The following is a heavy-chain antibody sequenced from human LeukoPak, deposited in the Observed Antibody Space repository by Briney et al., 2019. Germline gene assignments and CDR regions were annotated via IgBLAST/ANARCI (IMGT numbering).Heavy chain of an antibody. Sequence: SETLSLTCTISGDSANTYFWSWIRQPPGKGLEWIGYIYYTGTTNYNPSLKSRVTISVDTSKNQFSLKVSSVTAADTGVYYCASKSTDHGELRFDYWGQGTLVTVSS. V-gene: IGHV4-59*02. D-gene: IGHD4-17*01. CDR1: GDSANTYF. CDR3: ASKSTDHGELRFDY. J-gene: IGHJ4*02. CDR2: IYYTGTT.